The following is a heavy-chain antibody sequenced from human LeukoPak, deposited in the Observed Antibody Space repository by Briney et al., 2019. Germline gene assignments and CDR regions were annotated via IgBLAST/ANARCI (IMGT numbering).Heavy chain of an antibody. J-gene: IGHJ4*02. CDR2: ISSRSSYI. D-gene: IGHD6-13*01. V-gene: IGHV3-21*01. Sequence: GGSLRLSCAASGFTFSSYDMNWVRQAPGKGLEWVSSISSRSSYINYSDSVKGRFTISRDNAKNSLYLQMNSLRAEDTAVYYCARVGSSSWYVDYWGQGTLVTVSS. CDR1: GFTFSSYD. CDR3: ARVGSSSWYVDY.